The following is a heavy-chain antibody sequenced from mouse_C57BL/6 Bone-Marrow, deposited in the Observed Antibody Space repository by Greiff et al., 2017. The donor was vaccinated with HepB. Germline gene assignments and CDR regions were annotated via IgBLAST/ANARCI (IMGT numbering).Heavy chain of an antibody. CDR2: ISYDGSN. J-gene: IGHJ2*01. D-gene: IGHD1-1*01. CDR3: AREGYYGSSYDY. Sequence: EVKLEESGPGLVKPSQSLSLTCSVTGYSITSCYYWNWIRQFPGNKLEWMGYISYDGSNNYNPSLKNRISITRDTSKNQFFLKLNSVTTEDTATYCCAREGYYGSSYDYWGQGTTLTVSS. CDR1: GYSITSCYY. V-gene: IGHV3-6*01.